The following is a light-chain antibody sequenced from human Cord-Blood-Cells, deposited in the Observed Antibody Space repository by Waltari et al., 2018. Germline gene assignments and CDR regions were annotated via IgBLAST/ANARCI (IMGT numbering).Light chain of an antibody. J-gene: IGLJ2*01. CDR3: NSRDSSGNHVV. Sequence: SSELTQDPAVSVALGQTVRITCQGDSLRRYYASWYQQKPGQALVLVIYGKNNRPSGIPDRFSGSSSGNTASLTITGAQAEDEADYYCNSRDSSGNHVVFGGGTKLTVL. CDR1: SLRRYY. CDR2: GKN. V-gene: IGLV3-19*01.